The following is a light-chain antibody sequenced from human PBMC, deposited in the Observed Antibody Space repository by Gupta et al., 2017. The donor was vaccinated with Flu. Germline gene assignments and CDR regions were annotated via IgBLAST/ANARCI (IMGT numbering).Light chain of an antibody. J-gene: IGLJ2*01. V-gene: IGLV4-69*01. CDR3: QTWGTAIVV. Sequence: QLVLTQSPSASASLGASVKLTCTLSSGRSSYAIACHQQQPEKGPRYLMKLNSDGSHSKGDGIPDRFSGSSSGAERYLTISSLQSEDEADYYCQTWGTAIVVFGGGTKLTVL. CDR1: SGRSSYA. CDR2: LNSDGSH.